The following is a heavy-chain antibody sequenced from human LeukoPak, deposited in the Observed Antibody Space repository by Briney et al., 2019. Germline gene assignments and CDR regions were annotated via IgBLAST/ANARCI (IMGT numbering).Heavy chain of an antibody. J-gene: IGHJ4*02. CDR3: ARETYSLGGLLSDY. D-gene: IGHD3-10*01. CDR1: GGSISSYY. Sequence: PSETLSLTCTVSGGSISSYYWSWIRQPAGKGLEWIGRIYTSGSTNYNPSLKSRVTMSVDTSKNQFSLKLSSVTAADTAVYYCARETYSLGGLLSDYWGQGTLVTVSS. V-gene: IGHV4-4*07. CDR2: IYTSGST.